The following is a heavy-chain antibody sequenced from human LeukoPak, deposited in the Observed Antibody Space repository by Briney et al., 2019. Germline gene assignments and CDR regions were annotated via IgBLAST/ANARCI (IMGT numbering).Heavy chain of an antibody. J-gene: IGHJ6*02. CDR3: ARVGSCDSGGDCYFGRYYYYYYGMDV. D-gene: IGHD2-21*02. Sequence: GASVKVSCKASVGTFSSYAISWVRQAPGQGLEWMGGIIPIFGTANYAQKFQGRVTITADESTSTAYMELSSLRSEDTAVYYCARVGSCDSGGDCYFGRYYYYYYGMDVWGQGTTVTVSS. CDR1: VGTFSSYA. V-gene: IGHV1-69*13. CDR2: IIPIFGTA.